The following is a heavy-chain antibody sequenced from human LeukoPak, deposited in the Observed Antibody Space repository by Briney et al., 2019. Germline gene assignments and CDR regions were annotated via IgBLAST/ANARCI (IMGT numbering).Heavy chain of an antibody. D-gene: IGHD6-13*01. CDR3: ARDQGMVAAAGKPDKYYYYMDV. Sequence: PSETLSLTCTVSGDSIAFSSYYWGWIRQPAGKTLEWIGRIYYSGSTNYNPSLKSRVTISVDTSKNQFSLKLSSVTAADTAVYYCARDQGMVAAAGKPDKYYYYMDVWGKGTTVTVSS. CDR2: IYYSGST. J-gene: IGHJ6*03. V-gene: IGHV4-61*10. CDR1: GDSIAFSSYY.